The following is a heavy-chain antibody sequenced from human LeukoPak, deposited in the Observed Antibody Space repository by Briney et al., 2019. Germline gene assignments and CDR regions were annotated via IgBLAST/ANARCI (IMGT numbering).Heavy chain of an antibody. J-gene: IGHJ3*02. D-gene: IGHD6-6*01. CDR3: AKDIKYSSSSGAFDI. V-gene: IGHV3-43*02. CDR1: GFTFDDYA. Sequence: GGSLRLSCAASGFTFDDYAMHWVRHAPGKGLEWVSLISGDGGSTYYADSVKGRFTISRDNSKNSLYLQMNSLRTEDTALYYCAKDIKYSSSSGAFDIWGQGTMVTVSS. CDR2: ISGDGGST.